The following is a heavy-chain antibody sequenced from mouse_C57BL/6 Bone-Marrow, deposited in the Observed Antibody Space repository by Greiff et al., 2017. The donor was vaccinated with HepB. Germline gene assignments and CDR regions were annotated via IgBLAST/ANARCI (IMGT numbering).Heavy chain of an antibody. Sequence: QVTLKESGPGILQPSQTLSLTCSFSGFSLSTFGMGVGWIRQPSGKGLEWLAHIWWDDDKYYNPALKSRLTISKDTSKNQVFLKIANVDTADTATYYCARIASITTVVARNYYAMDYWGQGTSVTVSS. CDR3: ARIASITTVVARNYYAMDY. CDR2: IWWDDDK. J-gene: IGHJ4*01. V-gene: IGHV8-8*01. CDR1: GFSLSTFGMG. D-gene: IGHD1-1*01.